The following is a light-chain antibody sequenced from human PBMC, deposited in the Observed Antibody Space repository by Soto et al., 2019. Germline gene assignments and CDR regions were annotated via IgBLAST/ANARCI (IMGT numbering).Light chain of an antibody. CDR3: QRRSTWPPIT. J-gene: IGKJ5*01. CDR1: QSVSIH. CDR2: DPS. V-gene: IGKV3-11*01. Sequence: RCPTTLSVSPWEKATPSCRASQSVSIHLAWYQQKPGQAPRLLIYDPSNRATGIPARFRGSGSGKDFTLTISSLEPEDFAVYYCQRRSTWPPITFGQGTPLGI.